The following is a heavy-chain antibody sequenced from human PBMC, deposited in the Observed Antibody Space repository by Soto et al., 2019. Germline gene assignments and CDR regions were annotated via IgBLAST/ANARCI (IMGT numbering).Heavy chain of an antibody. D-gene: IGHD6-19*01. CDR3: ARAVAGFDY. V-gene: IGHV4-59*01. CDR1: GGSISSYY. J-gene: IGHJ4*02. Sequence: SETLSLTCTVSGGSISSYYWSWIRQPPGKGLEWIGYIYYSGSTNYNPSLKSRVTISVDTSKNQFSLKLSSVTAADTAVYYCARAVAGFDYWGQGTLGTVSS. CDR2: IYYSGST.